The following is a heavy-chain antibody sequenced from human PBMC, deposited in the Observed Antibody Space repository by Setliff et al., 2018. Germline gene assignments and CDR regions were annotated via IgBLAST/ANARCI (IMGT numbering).Heavy chain of an antibody. CDR2: IFYSGST. D-gene: IGHD3-22*01. J-gene: IGHJ5*02. CDR3: ARVAGSGYLDRCFDP. Sequence: SETLSLTCTVSGGSISSHYWNWIRQPPGKGLEWIGYIFYSGSTNYNPSLKSRVTISVDTSKNQFSLKLSSVTAADTAVYYCARVAGSGYLDRCFDPWGQGTLVTVSS. V-gene: IGHV4-59*11. CDR1: GGSISSHY.